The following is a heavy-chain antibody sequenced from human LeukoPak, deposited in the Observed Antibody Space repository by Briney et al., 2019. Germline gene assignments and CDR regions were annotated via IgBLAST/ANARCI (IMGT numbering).Heavy chain of an antibody. D-gene: IGHD1-26*01. Sequence: GESLKISCKGSGYSFTSYWIGWVRQMPGKGLEWMGIIYPGDSDTRYSPSFQGQVTISADKSISTAYLQWSSLRASDTAMYYCARFFPYSGSSYDAFDIWGQGTMVTVSS. V-gene: IGHV5-51*01. CDR3: ARFFPYSGSSYDAFDI. CDR1: GYSFTSYW. J-gene: IGHJ3*02. CDR2: IYPGDSDT.